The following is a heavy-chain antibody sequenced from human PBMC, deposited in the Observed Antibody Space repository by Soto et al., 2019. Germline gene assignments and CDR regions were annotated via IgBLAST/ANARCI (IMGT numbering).Heavy chain of an antibody. CDR2: INTDGSII. V-gene: IGHV3-74*01. J-gene: IGHJ4*02. Sequence: GGSLRLSCAASGLIFSNYKMHWVRQAPGKGLVWVSRINTDGSIIDYADSVKGRFTVSRDNAKNTLYLQMNSLRAEDTAVYYCALDLTYYYDSSGYYFWGQGSLVTGSS. D-gene: IGHD3-22*01. CDR3: ALDLTYYYDSSGYYF. CDR1: GLIFSNYK.